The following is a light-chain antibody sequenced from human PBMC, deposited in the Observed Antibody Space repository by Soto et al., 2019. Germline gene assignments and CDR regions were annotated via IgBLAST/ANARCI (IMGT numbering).Light chain of an antibody. Sequence: DIVLTQSPGTLSLSPGERATLSCRASQSVSSKYLAWYQQKPGQPPRVLIYGTSIRATGIPERFRGGGSGTDFTLTITRLEPEDFAVYYCQQYGSSLFTFGPGTKVDFK. J-gene: IGKJ3*01. CDR2: GTS. CDR1: QSVSSKY. CDR3: QQYGSSLFT. V-gene: IGKV3-20*01.